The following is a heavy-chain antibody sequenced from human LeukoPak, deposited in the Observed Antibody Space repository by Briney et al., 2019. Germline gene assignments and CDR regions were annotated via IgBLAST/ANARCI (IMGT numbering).Heavy chain of an antibody. J-gene: IGHJ3*02. Sequence: PSETLSLTCTVSGGAISSSSYYWSWIRQPPGKGLEWIGYIYYSGSTNYNPSLKSRVTISVDTSKNQFSLKLSSVTAADMAVYYCARVKGYSYGPGGTDAFDIWGQGTMVTVSS. D-gene: IGHD5-18*01. V-gene: IGHV4-61*01. CDR3: ARVKGYSYGPGGTDAFDI. CDR1: GGAISSSSYY. CDR2: IYYSGST.